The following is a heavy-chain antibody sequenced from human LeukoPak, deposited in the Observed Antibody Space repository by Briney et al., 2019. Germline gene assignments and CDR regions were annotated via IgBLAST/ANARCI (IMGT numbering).Heavy chain of an antibody. J-gene: IGHJ4*02. D-gene: IGHD3-22*01. CDR1: GYTFTSYG. CDR2: ISAYIGKT. Sequence: ASVKVSCKASGYTFTSYGISWVRQAPGQRREWMGWISAYIGKTNYAQKLQGRVTGTTDTSTSTAYMELRGLRSDDTAVYYCARDIRTLDYYDSQSPCYFDYWGQGTLVTVSS. V-gene: IGHV1-18*01. CDR3: ARDIRTLDYYDSQSPCYFDY.